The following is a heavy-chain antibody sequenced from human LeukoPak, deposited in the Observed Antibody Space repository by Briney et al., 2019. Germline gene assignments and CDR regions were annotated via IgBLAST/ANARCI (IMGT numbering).Heavy chain of an antibody. Sequence: PGGSLRLSCAASGFTFSNYAMSWVRQAPGKGLEWVSYIGSSGATIYYADSMKGRFTISRDNAKNSLYLQMNSVRAEDTAVYYCVRVQVGHLDYWGQGTLVTVSS. CDR1: GFTFSNYA. CDR2: IGSSGATI. J-gene: IGHJ4*02. CDR3: VRVQVGHLDY. D-gene: IGHD3-16*01. V-gene: IGHV3-11*01.